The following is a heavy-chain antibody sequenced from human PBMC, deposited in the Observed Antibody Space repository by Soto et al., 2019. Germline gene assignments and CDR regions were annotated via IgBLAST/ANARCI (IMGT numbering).Heavy chain of an antibody. Sequence: PSETLSLTCAVYGGSFSGYYWSWIRQPPGKGLEWIGEINHSGSTNCNPSLKSRVTISVDTSKNQFSLKLSSVTAADTAVYYCARAGSSWYQYNWFDPWGQGTLVTVSS. CDR3: ARAGSSWYQYNWFDP. J-gene: IGHJ5*02. D-gene: IGHD6-13*01. V-gene: IGHV4-34*01. CDR1: GGSFSGYY. CDR2: INHSGST.